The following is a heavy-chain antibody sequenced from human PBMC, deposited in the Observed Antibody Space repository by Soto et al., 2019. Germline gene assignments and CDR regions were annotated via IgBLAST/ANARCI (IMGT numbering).Heavy chain of an antibody. V-gene: IGHV1-18*01. D-gene: IGHD3-22*01. CDR1: GYTFTSYG. CDR3: ARDSDDSSGYYYGMDV. CDR2: ISAYNGNT. Sequence: ASVKVSCKASGYTFTSYGISWVRQAPGQGLEWMGWISAYNGNTNYAQKLQGRVTMTTDTSTSTAYMELRSLRSDDTAVYYCARDSDDSSGYYYGMDVWGQGTTVTVSS. J-gene: IGHJ6*02.